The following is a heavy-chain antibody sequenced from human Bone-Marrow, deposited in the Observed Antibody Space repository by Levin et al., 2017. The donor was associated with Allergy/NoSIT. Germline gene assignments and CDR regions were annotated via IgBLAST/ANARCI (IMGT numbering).Heavy chain of an antibody. J-gene: IGHJ4*02. Sequence: GGSLRLSCAASGFTFSSYAMHWVRQAPGKGLEWVAVISYDGSNKYYADSVKGRFTISRDNSKNTLYLQMNSLRAEDTAVYYCASCLAAAGKDDDYWGQGTLVTVSS. CDR2: ISYDGSNK. CDR1: GFTFSSYA. D-gene: IGHD6-13*01. V-gene: IGHV3-30*04. CDR3: ASCLAAAGKDDDY.